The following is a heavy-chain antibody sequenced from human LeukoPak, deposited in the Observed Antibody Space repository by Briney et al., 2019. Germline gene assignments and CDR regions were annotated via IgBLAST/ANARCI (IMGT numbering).Heavy chain of an antibody. V-gene: IGHV1-2*02. D-gene: IGHD4-17*01. Sequence: ASVKVSCKASGYTFTGYYMHWVRQAPGQGLEWMGWINPNSGGTNYAQKFQGRVTMTRDTSISTAYMELSRLRSDDTAVYYCARVDYGDYSFDSWGQGTLVTVSS. CDR3: ARVDYGDYSFDS. CDR2: INPNSGGT. CDR1: GYTFTGYY. J-gene: IGHJ4*02.